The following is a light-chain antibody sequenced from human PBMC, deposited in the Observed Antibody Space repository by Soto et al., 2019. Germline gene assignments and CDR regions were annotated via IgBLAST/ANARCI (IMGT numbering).Light chain of an antibody. V-gene: IGKV3-20*01. CDR3: QQYGSPPLN. CDR2: GAS. Sequence: EIVLTQSPGTLSLSPGERATLSCRASQSVGGNYLAWYQHKPGQAPRFLIYGASRRATGIPDRFSGSGSGTDFTLTISRLEPEDFAVYYCQQYGSPPLNFGGGTKVEIK. CDR1: QSVGGNY. J-gene: IGKJ4*01.